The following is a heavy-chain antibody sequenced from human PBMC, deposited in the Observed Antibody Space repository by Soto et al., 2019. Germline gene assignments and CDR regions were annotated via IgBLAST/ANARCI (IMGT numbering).Heavy chain of an antibody. CDR1: GFRFSNYG. D-gene: IGHD6-19*01. J-gene: IGHJ4*02. Sequence: QVNLVESGGGVVQPGRSLRLSCATSGFRFSNYGMHWVRQTPGKGLEWVALIRYDGSNRFHADSVKGRFTISRDISESTVFLQMVSLRVEDTAVYYCARESSSGRRDRFDYWGQGTLVTVSS. V-gene: IGHV3-33*01. CDR3: ARESSSGRRDRFDY. CDR2: IRYDGSNR.